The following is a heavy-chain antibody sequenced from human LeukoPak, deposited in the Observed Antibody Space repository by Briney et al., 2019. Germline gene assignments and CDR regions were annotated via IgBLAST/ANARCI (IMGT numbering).Heavy chain of an antibody. CDR2: ISSSSSYI. J-gene: IGHJ3*02. CDR3: ALGITGTTGAFDI. Sequence: PGGSLRLSCAASGFTFSSYSMNWVRQAPGKGLEWVSSISSSSSYIYYADSVKGRFTISRDNAKNSLYLQMNSLRAEDTAVYYCALGITGTTGAFDIWGQGTMVTVSS. V-gene: IGHV3-21*01. D-gene: IGHD1-7*01. CDR1: GFTFSSYS.